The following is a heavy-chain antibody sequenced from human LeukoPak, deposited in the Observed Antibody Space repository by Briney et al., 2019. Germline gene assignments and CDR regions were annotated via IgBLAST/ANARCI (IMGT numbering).Heavy chain of an antibody. J-gene: IGHJ4*02. D-gene: IGHD6-19*01. Sequence: PSETLSLTCTVSGGSISSYYWSWIRQPPGKGLEWIGYIYYSGSTNYNPSLKSRVTISVDTSKNQFSLKLSSVTAADTAVYYCARVRGYSSPFDYWGQGTLVTVSS. CDR1: GGSISSYY. CDR3: ARVRGYSSPFDY. CDR2: IYYSGST. V-gene: IGHV4-59*01.